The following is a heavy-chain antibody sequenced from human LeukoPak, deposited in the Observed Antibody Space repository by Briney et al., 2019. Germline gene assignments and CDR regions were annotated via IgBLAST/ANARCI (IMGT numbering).Heavy chain of an antibody. D-gene: IGHD6-19*01. V-gene: IGHV4-59*08. CDR1: GGSIRSYY. Sequence: PSETLSLTCTVSGGSIRSYYWSWIRQPPGKGLEWIGYIYYSGSTNYNPSLKSRVTISVDTSKNQFSLKLSSVTAADTAVYYCARQTFDAGIAVAGLFDYWGQGTLVTVSS. CDR3: ARQTFDAGIAVAGLFDY. CDR2: IYYSGST. J-gene: IGHJ4*02.